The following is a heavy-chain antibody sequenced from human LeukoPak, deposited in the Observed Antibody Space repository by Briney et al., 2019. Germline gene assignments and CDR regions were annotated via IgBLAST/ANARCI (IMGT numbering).Heavy chain of an antibody. CDR2: ISISSSTI. D-gene: IGHD3-3*01. J-gene: IGHJ1*01. Sequence: QTGGSLRLSCAASGFTFSSYSMNWVRQAPGKGLEWVSYISISSSTIYYADSVKGRFTISRDNAKNSLYLQMNSLRAEDTAVYYCARELRFLEWPINPGYFQHWGQGTLVTVSS. CDR3: ARELRFLEWPINPGYFQH. V-gene: IGHV3-48*04. CDR1: GFTFSSYS.